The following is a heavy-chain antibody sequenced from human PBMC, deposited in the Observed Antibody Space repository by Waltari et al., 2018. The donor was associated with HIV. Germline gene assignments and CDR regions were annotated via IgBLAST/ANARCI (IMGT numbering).Heavy chain of an antibody. CDR3: ARGYYYDSSGHYQFDY. Sequence: QVHLQQWGAGLLKSSETLSLTCAVSGDSFSGYYCNCIRPPPGNGLKWIGEINPGESAKYTPSLKSRVSISVDTSKNHFSLNLRSVTAADTAVYYCARGYYYDSSGHYQFDYWGHGSLVTVSS. V-gene: IGHV4-34*01. CDR1: GDSFSGYY. CDR2: INPGESA. D-gene: IGHD3-22*01. J-gene: IGHJ4*01.